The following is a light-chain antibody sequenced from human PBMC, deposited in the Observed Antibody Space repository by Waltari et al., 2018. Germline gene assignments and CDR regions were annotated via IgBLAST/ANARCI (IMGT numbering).Light chain of an antibody. Sequence: DIVMTQSPDSLTDSLCEIDPLNCKSRQNVLYALNNKNFLSWYQQKPGQPPRLLIFWASSREAGVPDRFSGSGSGADFSLTISSLQTYDAAVYYCQQYHSTPYNFGPGNKLEI. CDR1: QNVLYALNNKNF. V-gene: IGKV4-1*01. CDR2: WAS. J-gene: IGKJ2*01. CDR3: QQYHSTPYN.